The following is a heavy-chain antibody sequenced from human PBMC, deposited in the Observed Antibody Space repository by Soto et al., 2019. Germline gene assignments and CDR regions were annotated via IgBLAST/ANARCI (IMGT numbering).Heavy chain of an antibody. CDR1: GYSFTSYW. D-gene: IGHD3-3*01. CDR3: ARQGCYDFWSGYPKYGMDV. V-gene: IGHV5-10-1*01. Sequence: GESLKISCKGSGYSFTSYWISWVRQMPGKGLEWMGRIDPSDSYTNYSPSFQGHVTISADKSISTAYLQWSSLKASDTAMYYCARQGCYDFWSGYPKYGMDVWGQGTTVTVSS. J-gene: IGHJ6*02. CDR2: IDPSDSYT.